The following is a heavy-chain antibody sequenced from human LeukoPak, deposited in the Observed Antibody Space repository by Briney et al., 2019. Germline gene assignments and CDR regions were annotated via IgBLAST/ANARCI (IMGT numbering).Heavy chain of an antibody. CDR1: GFPFSSYA. J-gene: IGHJ4*02. CDR3: AKERGYGYNHIDY. V-gene: IGHV3-23*01. CDR2: ISGSGGST. Sequence: GGSLRLSCEASGFPFSSYAMNWVRQAPGKGLEWVSTISGSGGSTYYADSVKGRFTISRDKSKNTVYLQMNSLRAEDTAVYYCAKERGYGYNHIDYWGQGGLVSVSS. D-gene: IGHD5-24*01.